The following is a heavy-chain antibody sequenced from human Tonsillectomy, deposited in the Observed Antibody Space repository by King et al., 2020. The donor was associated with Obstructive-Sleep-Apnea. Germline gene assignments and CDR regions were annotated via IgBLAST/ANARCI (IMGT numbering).Heavy chain of an antibody. CDR3: ARHGPYSSSWYYFDY. CDR1: GYSFTSYW. Sequence: QLVQSGAEVKKPGESLKISCKGSGYSFTSYWFGWVRQMPGKGLEWMGIIYPGDSDPRYSPSFQAQVTIPADKPITTAYLQWSSLKASDSAMYYCARHGPYSSSWYYFDYWGQGTLVTVSS. J-gene: IGHJ4*02. CDR2: IYPGDSDP. V-gene: IGHV5-51*01. D-gene: IGHD6-13*01.